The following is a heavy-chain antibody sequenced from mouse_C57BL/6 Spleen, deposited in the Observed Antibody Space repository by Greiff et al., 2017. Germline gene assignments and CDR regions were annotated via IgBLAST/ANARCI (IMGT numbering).Heavy chain of an antibody. CDR1: GYTFTSYW. V-gene: IGHV1-50*01. D-gene: IGHD1-1*01. J-gene: IGHJ1*03. CDR2: IDPSDSYT. Sequence: QVQLQQPGAELVKPGASVKLSCKASGYTFTSYWMQWVKQRPGQGLEWIGEIDPSDSYTNYNQKFKGKATLTVDTSSSTAYMQLSSLTSEDSAVYYCARTDYSVMGYGWYFDVWGKGTTLTVSS. CDR3: ARTDYSVMGYGWYFDV.